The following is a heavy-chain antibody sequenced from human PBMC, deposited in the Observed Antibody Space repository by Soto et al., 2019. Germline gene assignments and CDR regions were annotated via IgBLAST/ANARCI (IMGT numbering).Heavy chain of an antibody. CDR3: TRSYGYTFGGSLDN. V-gene: IGHV1-69*01. CDR1: GDTFNSYV. Sequence: QVQLVQSGPEVKKPGSSVKVPCKASGDTFNSYVITWVRQAPGQGLEWLGGIITAFGTTSYAQNFQDRLTITSDEDATTDHMELSSLTSDDTAMYYCTRSYGYTFGGSLDNWGQGTLVTVSS. CDR2: IITAFGTT. D-gene: IGHD5-18*01. J-gene: IGHJ4*02.